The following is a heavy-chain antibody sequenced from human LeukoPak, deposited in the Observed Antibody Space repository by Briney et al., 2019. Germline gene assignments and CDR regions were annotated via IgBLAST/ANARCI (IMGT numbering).Heavy chain of an antibody. CDR1: GYTFTSYG. D-gene: IGHD1-26*01. J-gene: IGHJ4*02. Sequence: ASVKVSCKASGYTFTSYGISWVRQAPGQGLEWMGWISAYNGNTNYAQKLQGRVTMTTDTSTSTAYMELSGLRSEDTAVYYCATSQRGWELPIDYWGQGTLVTVSS. V-gene: IGHV1-18*01. CDR2: ISAYNGNT. CDR3: ATSQRGWELPIDY.